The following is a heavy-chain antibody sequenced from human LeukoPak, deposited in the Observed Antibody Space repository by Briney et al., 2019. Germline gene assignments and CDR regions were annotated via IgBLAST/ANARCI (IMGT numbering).Heavy chain of an antibody. J-gene: IGHJ4*02. V-gene: IGHV6-1*01. CDR2: TYYRSKWFD. CDR3: ARTSGSSLDY. Sequence: SQTLSLTCGISGDSVSSNSAAWNWIRQSPSRGLEWLGRTYYRSKWFDDYAASVKSRITINPDTSKNQFSLQLISVTPEDTAVYYCARTSGSSLDYWGPGTLVTVSS. D-gene: IGHD6-6*01. CDR1: GDSVSSNSAA.